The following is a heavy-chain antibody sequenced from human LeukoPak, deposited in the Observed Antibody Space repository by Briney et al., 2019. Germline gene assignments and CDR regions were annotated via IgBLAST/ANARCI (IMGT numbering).Heavy chain of an antibody. Sequence: ETGRSLRLSCAASGFTFSNYIMHWVRQTPGKGLEWVAFIRHDGSDQYYADSVKGRFTLSRDNSQSTLYLQMNSLRTGDTAIYYCAKQIDGSGTFLYPKYFDYWGQGTLVTVSS. CDR2: IRHDGSDQ. J-gene: IGHJ4*02. V-gene: IGHV3-30*04. CDR3: AKQIDGSGTFLYPKYFDY. CDR1: GFTFSNYI. D-gene: IGHD3-10*01.